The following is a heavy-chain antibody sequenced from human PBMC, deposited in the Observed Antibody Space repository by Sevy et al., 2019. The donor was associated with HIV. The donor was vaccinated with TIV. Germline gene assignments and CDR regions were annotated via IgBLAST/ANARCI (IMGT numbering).Heavy chain of an antibody. CDR3: AKEGYYYDSHSADWFDP. CDR2: IPKDGTNK. D-gene: IGHD3-22*01. CDR1: GFNISPYA. Sequence: GGSLRLSCSASGFNISPYALHWVRQTPGKGLQWLAVIPKDGTNKDYADFVKGRFSLSRDNSKNTLYLQMGNLRPEDTAVYYCAKEGYYYDSHSADWFDPWGQGTLVTVSS. V-gene: IGHV3-30*04. J-gene: IGHJ5*02.